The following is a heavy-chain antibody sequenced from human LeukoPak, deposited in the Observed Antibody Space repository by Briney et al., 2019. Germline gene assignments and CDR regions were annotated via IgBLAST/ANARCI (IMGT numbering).Heavy chain of an antibody. J-gene: IGHJ4*02. D-gene: IGHD2-2*01. CDR2: ISAYNGNT. Sequence: ASVKVSCKASGYTFTSYGISWVRQAPGQGLEWMRWISAYNGNTNYAQKLQGRVTMTTDTSTSTAYMELRSLRSDDTAVYYCARLDCSSTSCYFRFSFDYWGQGTLVTVSS. CDR1: GYTFTSYG. CDR3: ARLDCSSTSCYFRFSFDY. V-gene: IGHV1-18*01.